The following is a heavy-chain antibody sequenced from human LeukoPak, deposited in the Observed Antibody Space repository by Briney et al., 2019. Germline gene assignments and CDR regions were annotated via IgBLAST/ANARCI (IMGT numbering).Heavy chain of an antibody. J-gene: IGHJ4*02. V-gene: IGHV3-30-3*01. Sequence: GGSLRIPCAASGFTFSSYAMHWVRQAPGKGLEWVAVISYDGSNKYYADSVKGRFTISRDNSKNTLYLQMNSLRAEDTAVYYCEAGSSSVDYWGQGTLVTVSS. D-gene: IGHD6-6*01. CDR2: ISYDGSNK. CDR1: GFTFSSYA. CDR3: EAGSSSVDY.